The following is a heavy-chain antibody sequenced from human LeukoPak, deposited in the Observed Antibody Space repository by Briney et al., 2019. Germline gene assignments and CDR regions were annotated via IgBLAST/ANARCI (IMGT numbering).Heavy chain of an antibody. Sequence: KASETLSLTCTVSGGSISIYYWSCIRQPPGKGLEWIGYIYYSGSTNYNPSLKSRVTISVDTSKNQFSLKLSSVTAADTAVYYCARLHGIYSYVDYWGQGTLVTVSS. CDR3: ARLHGIYSYVDY. J-gene: IGHJ4*02. V-gene: IGHV4-59*08. CDR2: IYYSGST. D-gene: IGHD5-18*01. CDR1: GGSISIYY.